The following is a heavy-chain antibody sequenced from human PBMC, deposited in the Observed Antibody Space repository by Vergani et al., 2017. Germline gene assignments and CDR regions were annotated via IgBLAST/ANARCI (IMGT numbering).Heavy chain of an antibody. D-gene: IGHD2-15*01. CDR2: ISPNSGGT. V-gene: IGHV1-2*07. CDR3: ARGDDCSGGTCYLRAFDY. CDR1: GSTFTDYY. Sequence: QVQLVQSGADVKKPGASVKVSCKASGSTFTDYYMHWVRQAPGQGLEWMGWISPNSGGTNYAHKFQGRVTMTRDTSISTAYMELNRLRSDDTAVYYCARGDDCSGGTCYLRAFDYWGQGTLVTVSS. J-gene: IGHJ4*02.